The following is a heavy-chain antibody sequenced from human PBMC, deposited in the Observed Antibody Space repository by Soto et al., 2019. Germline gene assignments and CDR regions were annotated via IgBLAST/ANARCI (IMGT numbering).Heavy chain of an antibody. CDR3: ARATYNWFDP. Sequence: PSETLSLTCTVSGGSISSYYWSWIRQPPGKGLEWIGYIYYSGSTNYNPSLKSRVTISVDKSKNQFSLKLSSVTAADTAVYYCARATYNWFDPWGQGTLVTVSS. CDR2: IYYSGST. D-gene: IGHD3-16*01. CDR1: GGSISSYY. V-gene: IGHV4-59*01. J-gene: IGHJ5*02.